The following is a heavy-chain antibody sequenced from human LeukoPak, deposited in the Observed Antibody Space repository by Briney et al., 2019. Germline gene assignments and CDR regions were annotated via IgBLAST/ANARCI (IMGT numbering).Heavy chain of an antibody. CDR3: AKSKRTYCSGGSCYGFDY. Sequence: PGGSLRLSCAASGFSFSSYAMSWVRQAPGKGLEWISYIDSGSSTIYYADSVRGRFTSSRDNANNSLYLHLNSLRAEDTAVYYCAKSKRTYCSGGSCYGFDYWGQGTLVTVS. V-gene: IGHV3-48*04. D-gene: IGHD2-15*01. CDR2: IDSGSSTI. J-gene: IGHJ4*02. CDR1: GFSFSSYA.